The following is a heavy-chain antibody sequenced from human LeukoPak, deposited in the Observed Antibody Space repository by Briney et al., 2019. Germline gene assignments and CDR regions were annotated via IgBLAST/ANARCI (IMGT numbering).Heavy chain of an antibody. J-gene: IGHJ6*02. D-gene: IGHD3-9*01. CDR3: ARDILDYDTGSYGMDV. CDR2: IYSGGST. CDR1: GFTVSSNY. Sequence: GGSLRLSCAASGFTVSSNYMSWVRQAPGKGLEWVSVIYSGGSTYYADSVKGRFTISRDNSKNTLYLQMNSLRAEDTAVYYCARDILDYDTGSYGMDVWGQGTTVTVSS. V-gene: IGHV3-53*01.